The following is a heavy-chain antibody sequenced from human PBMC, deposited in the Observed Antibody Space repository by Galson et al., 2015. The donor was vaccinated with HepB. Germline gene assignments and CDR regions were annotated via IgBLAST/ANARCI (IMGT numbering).Heavy chain of an antibody. CDR3: ARCQWGGFDY. CDR1: GFSLSTSGMC. CDR2: IDWDDDK. D-gene: IGHD3-16*01. V-gene: IGHV2-70*11. Sequence: PALVKPTQTLTLPCTFSGFSLSTSGMCVSWIRQPPGKALEWLARIDWDDDKYYSTPLKTRLTISKDTSKNQVVLTMTNMDPVDTATYYCARCQWGGFDYWGQGALVTVSS. J-gene: IGHJ4*02.